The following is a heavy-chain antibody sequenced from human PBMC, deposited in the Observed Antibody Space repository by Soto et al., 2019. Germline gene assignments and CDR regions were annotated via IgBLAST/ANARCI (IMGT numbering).Heavy chain of an antibody. J-gene: IGHJ6*02. CDR2: INPSGGST. V-gene: IGHV1-46*01. D-gene: IGHD4-4*01. Sequence: ASVKVSCKASGYTFTSYYMHWVRQAPGQGLEWMGIINPSGGSTSYARKFQGRVTMTRDTSTSTVYMELSSLRSEDTAVYYCARDWTVEYYYYGMDVWGQGTTVTVSS. CDR1: GYTFTSYY. CDR3: ARDWTVEYYYYGMDV.